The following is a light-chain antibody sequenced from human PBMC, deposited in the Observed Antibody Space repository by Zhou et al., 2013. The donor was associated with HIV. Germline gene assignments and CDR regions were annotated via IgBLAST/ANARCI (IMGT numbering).Light chain of an antibody. Sequence: EFVLTQSPGTLSLSPGERATLSCRTSQSVTSNFLAWYQQKPGQAPRLLIYGASSRATGIPDRFSGSGSGTDFTLTISRLEPEDFAVYYCQQYASSRTFGQGTKVEIK. CDR3: QQYASSRT. CDR2: GAS. J-gene: IGKJ1*01. V-gene: IGKV3-20*01. CDR1: QSVTSNF.